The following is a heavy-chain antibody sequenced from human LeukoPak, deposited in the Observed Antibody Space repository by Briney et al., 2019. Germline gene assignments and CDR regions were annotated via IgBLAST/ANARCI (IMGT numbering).Heavy chain of an antibody. CDR3: ARDRACSSTNCQAWFDP. CDR2: IHHTGAT. Sequence: SETLSLTCSVSGGSVSSSPFHWNWIRQPPGKGLEWIGYIHHTGATNYNPSLKSRVTMSADTSKNQFTLKLSSVTAADTAVYYCARDRACSSTNCQAWFDPWGQGTLVTVSS. V-gene: IGHV4-61*01. J-gene: IGHJ5*02. D-gene: IGHD2-2*01. CDR1: GGSVSSSPFH.